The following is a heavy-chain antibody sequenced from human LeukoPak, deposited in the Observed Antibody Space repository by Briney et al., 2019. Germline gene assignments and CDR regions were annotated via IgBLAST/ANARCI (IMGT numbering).Heavy chain of an antibody. V-gene: IGHV4-61*01. CDR2: IYYSGST. CDR1: GGSVSSGSYY. D-gene: IGHD2-2*01. J-gene: IGHJ4*02. CDR3: ARLYCSSTSCYVGGYFDY. Sequence: SETLSLTCTVSGGSVSSGSYYWGWLRQPPGTGLEWIGYIYYSGSTNYNPSLKSRVTISVDTSKNQFSLKLSSVTAADTAVYYCARLYCSSTSCYVGGYFDYWGQGTLVTVSS.